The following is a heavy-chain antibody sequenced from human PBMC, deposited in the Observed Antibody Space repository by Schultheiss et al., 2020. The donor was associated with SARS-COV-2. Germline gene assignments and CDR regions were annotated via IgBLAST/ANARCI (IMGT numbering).Heavy chain of an antibody. V-gene: IGHV3-66*02. J-gene: IGHJ5*02. D-gene: IGHD3-3*01. CDR1: GFTFSSYA. Sequence: GGSLRLSCAASGFTFSSYAMSWVRQAPGKGLEWVSVIYSGGSTYYADSVKGRFTISRDNSKNTLYLQMNSLRAEDTAVYYCARDVGPSSTIFGVVIRGNWFDPWGQGTLVTVSS. CDR3: ARDVGPSSTIFGVVIRGNWFDP. CDR2: IYSGGST.